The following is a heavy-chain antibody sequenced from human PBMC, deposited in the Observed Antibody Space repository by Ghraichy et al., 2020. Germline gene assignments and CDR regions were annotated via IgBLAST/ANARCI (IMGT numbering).Heavy chain of an antibody. V-gene: IGHV4-61*01. J-gene: IGHJ5*02. D-gene: IGHD2-15*01. CDR1: GGSVSSGSYY. Sequence: NPSLTCTVSGGSVSSGSYYWSWIRQPPGKGLEWIGYIYYSGSTNYNPSLKSRVTISVDTSKNQFSLKLSSVTAADTAVYYCALVVVVAAQSRWFDPWGQGTLVTVSS. CDR2: IYYSGST. CDR3: ALVVVVAAQSRWFDP.